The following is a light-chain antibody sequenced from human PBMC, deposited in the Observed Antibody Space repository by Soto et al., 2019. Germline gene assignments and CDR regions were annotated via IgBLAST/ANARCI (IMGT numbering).Light chain of an antibody. Sequence: SYELTQPPSVSVAPGQTARISCGGNNIGGKSVHWYQQKPGQAPVLVVYADSDRPSGIPERFSGSNSANTATLTISRVEAGDEADYYCQVWDSTSNHVIFGGGTKLTVL. CDR2: ADS. J-gene: IGLJ2*01. CDR3: QVWDSTSNHVI. V-gene: IGLV3-21*02. CDR1: NIGGKS.